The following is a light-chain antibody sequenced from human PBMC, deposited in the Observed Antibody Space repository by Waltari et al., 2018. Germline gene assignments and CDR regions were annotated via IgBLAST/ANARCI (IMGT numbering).Light chain of an antibody. J-gene: IGLJ3*02. CDR1: NLGFTS. CDR2: DDS. CDR3: QVWDTTRYHVV. Sequence: SYVLTQPPSISVAPGHTATITCGGTNLGFTSVHWYHQKSGQDPVVGVYDDSNRPSGIPERIAGAKLGNTATLTLSRVEAGDEADYYCQVWDTTRYHVVFGGGTKLSVL. V-gene: IGLV3-21*02.